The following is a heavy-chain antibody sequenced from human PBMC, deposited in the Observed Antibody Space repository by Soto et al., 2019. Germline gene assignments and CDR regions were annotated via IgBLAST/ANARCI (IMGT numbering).Heavy chain of an antibody. V-gene: IGHV4-59*08. CDR2: IYYSGST. D-gene: IGHD5-12*01. Sequence: SETLSLTCTVSGGSISSYYWSWIRQPPGKGLEWIGYIYYSGSTNYNPSLKSRVTISVDTSKNQFSLKLSSVTAADTAVYYCARIRNIVATGFDYWGQGTLVTVSS. CDR1: GGSISSYY. J-gene: IGHJ4*02. CDR3: ARIRNIVATGFDY.